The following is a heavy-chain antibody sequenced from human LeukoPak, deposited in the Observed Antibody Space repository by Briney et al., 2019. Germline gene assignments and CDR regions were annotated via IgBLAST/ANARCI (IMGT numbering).Heavy chain of an antibody. J-gene: IGHJ3*02. CDR1: GFTFSSYG. Sequence: PGGSLRLSCAGSGFTFSSYGMSWVRQAPGKGLEWVSAVSGSGSSTYYADSVKGRFTISRDNSKNTLYLQMNSLRAEDTAVYYCAKDTIFGVVIAAFDIWGQGTMVTVSS. CDR3: AKDTIFGVVIAAFDI. CDR2: VSGSGSST. V-gene: IGHV3-23*01. D-gene: IGHD3-3*01.